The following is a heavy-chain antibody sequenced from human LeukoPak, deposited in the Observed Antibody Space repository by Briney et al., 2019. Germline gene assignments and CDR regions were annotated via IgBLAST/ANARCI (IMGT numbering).Heavy chain of an antibody. Sequence: SETLSLTCSVSGGSISSCSYYWTWIRQPAGKGLEWIGRTYTSGSTNYNPSLKSRVTISIDASKNQFSLRLSSVTAADTAVYYCAYRQYQLLIDYWGQGTLVTVSS. D-gene: IGHD2-2*01. CDR3: AYRQYQLLIDY. CDR2: TYTSGST. J-gene: IGHJ4*02. CDR1: GGSISSCSYY. V-gene: IGHV4-61*02.